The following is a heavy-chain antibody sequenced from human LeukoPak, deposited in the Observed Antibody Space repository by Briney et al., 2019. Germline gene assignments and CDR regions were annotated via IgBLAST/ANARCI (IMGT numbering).Heavy chain of an antibody. J-gene: IGHJ4*02. CDR2: TREDGSEK. CDR3: ARELAGHYYGSGSSFDY. V-gene: IGHV3-7*01. D-gene: IGHD3-10*01. Sequence: GSLRLSCTASGFTFSTYWMSWVRQAPGKGLEWVANTREDGSEKYYVGSVKGRFTISRDNAKNSLYLQMNSLRAEDTAVYYCARELAGHYYGSGSSFDYWGQGTLVTVSS. CDR1: GFTFSTYW.